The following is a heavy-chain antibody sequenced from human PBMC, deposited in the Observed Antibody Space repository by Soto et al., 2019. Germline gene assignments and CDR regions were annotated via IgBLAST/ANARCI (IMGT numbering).Heavy chain of an antibody. D-gene: IGHD3-10*01. V-gene: IGHV3-74*01. Sequence: EVQLVESGGGLVQPGGSLRLSCAASGFTFSSYWMHWVRQAPGKGLVWVSRINSDGSSTSYADSVKGQCTISRDNAKNTLYLQMNSLRAEDTAVYYCARDYCGSGSYLSGIDYWGQGTLVTVSS. J-gene: IGHJ4*02. CDR2: INSDGSST. CDR3: ARDYCGSGSYLSGIDY. CDR1: GFTFSSYW.